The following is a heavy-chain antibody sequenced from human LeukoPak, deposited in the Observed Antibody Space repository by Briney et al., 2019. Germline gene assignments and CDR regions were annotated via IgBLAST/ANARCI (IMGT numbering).Heavy chain of an antibody. D-gene: IGHD5-18*01. J-gene: IGHJ4*02. CDR3: ARAEYSYGYRAGGYFDY. V-gene: IGHV4-31*03. CDR1: GGSISSGGYY. CDR2: IYYSGGT. Sequence: SETLSLTCTVSGGSISSGGYYWSWIRQHPGKGLEWIGYIYYSGGTYYNPSLKSRVTISVDTSKNQFSLKLSSVTAADTAVYYCARAEYSYGYRAGGYFDYWGQGTLVTVSS.